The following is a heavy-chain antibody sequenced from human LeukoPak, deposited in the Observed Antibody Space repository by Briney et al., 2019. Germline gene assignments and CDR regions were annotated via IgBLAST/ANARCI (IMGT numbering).Heavy chain of an antibody. V-gene: IGHV4-59*11. J-gene: IGHJ3*02. CDR1: GGSISSHY. CDR2: IYYSGST. CDR3: VRDRVLGAFDI. D-gene: IGHD3-16*01. Sequence: SETLSLTCTVSGGSISSHYWSWIRQPPGKGLEWIGYIYYSGSTNYNPSLKSRVTISVDTSKSQFSLKLSSVTAADTAVYYCVRDRVLGAFDIWGQGTMVTVSS.